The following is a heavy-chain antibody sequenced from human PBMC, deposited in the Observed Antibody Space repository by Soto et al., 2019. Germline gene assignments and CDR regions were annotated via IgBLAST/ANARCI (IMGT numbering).Heavy chain of an antibody. CDR3: ARDFNYGSGDY. V-gene: IGHV1-3*05. CDR1: GYIFTSYA. D-gene: IGHD3-10*01. J-gene: IGHJ4*02. CDR2: INAGNGNT. Sequence: QVQLVQSGAEEKKPGASVKVSCKASGYIFTSYAMQWVRQAPGQRLEWMGWINAGNGNTKYSQKFQGRVTITRDTSASTAYMELSSLSFEDTAVYYCARDFNYGSGDYWGQGNLVTVAS.